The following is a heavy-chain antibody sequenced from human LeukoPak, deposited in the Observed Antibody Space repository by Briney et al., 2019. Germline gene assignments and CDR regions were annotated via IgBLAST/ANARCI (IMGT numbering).Heavy chain of an antibody. CDR1: GFTFSSYN. V-gene: IGHV3-21*01. Sequence: GGSLRLSCAASGFTFSSYNMNWVRQAPGKGLEWVSSISSSSSYIYYADSVKGRFTISRDNAKKSLYLQMNSLRAEDTAVYYCARIQKWFGELLGYYYYMDVWGKGTTVTVS. CDR3: ARIQKWFGELLGYYYYMDV. J-gene: IGHJ6*03. D-gene: IGHD3-10*01. CDR2: ISSSSSYI.